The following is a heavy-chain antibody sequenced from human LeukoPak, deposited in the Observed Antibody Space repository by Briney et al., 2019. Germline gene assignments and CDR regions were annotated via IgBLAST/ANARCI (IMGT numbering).Heavy chain of an antibody. CDR3: AKGESYFDY. Sequence: GGSLRLSCAASGFTFSSYGMHWVRQAPDKGLEWVAVISYNGSNKYYAESVKGRFTISRDNSKNTLYLQMNSLRAEDTAVYYCAKGESYFDYWGQGTLVTVSS. J-gene: IGHJ4*02. V-gene: IGHV3-30*18. CDR1: GFTFSSYG. CDR2: ISYNGSNK.